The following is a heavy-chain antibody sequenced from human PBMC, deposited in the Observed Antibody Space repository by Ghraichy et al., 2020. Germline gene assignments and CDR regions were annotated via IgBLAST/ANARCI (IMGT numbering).Heavy chain of an antibody. Sequence: SGPTLVKPTQTLTLTCTFSGFSLSNSGVRVGWFRQPPGKALEWLALIYWDDDKRYSLSLNSRVTITKDTSRSQVVLTMTNMDPVDTATYYCAHKRNRGEPFDYWGQGTLVTVSS. V-gene: IGHV2-5*02. CDR1: GFSLSNSGVR. CDR2: IYWDDDK. D-gene: IGHD7-27*01. CDR3: AHKRNRGEPFDY. J-gene: IGHJ4*02.